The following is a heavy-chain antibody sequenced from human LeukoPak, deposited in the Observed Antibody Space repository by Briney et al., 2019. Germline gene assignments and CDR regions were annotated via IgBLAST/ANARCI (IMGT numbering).Heavy chain of an antibody. CDR2: IYYSGST. J-gene: IGHJ5*02. V-gene: IGHV4-59*12. D-gene: IGHD3-10*01. Sequence: PSETLSLTCTVSGGSISSYYWSWIRQPPGKGLEWVGYIYYSGSTNYNPSLKSRVTISVDTSKNQFSLKLSSVTAADTAVYYCARGRITMVRGPLGPWFDPWGQGTLVTVSS. CDR1: GGSISSYY. CDR3: ARGRITMVRGPLGPWFDP.